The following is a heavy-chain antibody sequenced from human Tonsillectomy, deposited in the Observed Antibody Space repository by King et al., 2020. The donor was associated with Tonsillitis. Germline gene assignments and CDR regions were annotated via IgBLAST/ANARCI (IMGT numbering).Heavy chain of an antibody. D-gene: IGHD1-26*01. V-gene: IGHV5-10-1*03. CDR2: IDPSDSYT. J-gene: IGHJ6*02. CDR1: GYSFINYW. CDR3: ARQSGSYDDYYYYGMDV. Sequence: QLVQSGAEVKKPGESLRISCKGSGYSFINYWISWVRQMPGKGLEWMGKIDPSDSYTKYNPSYQGHVTISADRSISTAYLQWVSLKASDTAMYYCARQSGSYDDYYYYGMDVWGQGTTVTVSS.